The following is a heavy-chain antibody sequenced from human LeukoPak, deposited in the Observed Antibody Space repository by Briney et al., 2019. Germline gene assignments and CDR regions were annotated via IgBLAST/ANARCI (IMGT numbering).Heavy chain of an antibody. CDR3: ANSLSPPGYFDY. Sequence: SETLSLTCTVSGGSLSSYYWSWIRQPPGKGLEWIGYIYYSGSTNYNPSLKSRVTISVDTSKNQFSLKLSSVTAADTAVYYCANSLSPPGYFDYWGQGTLVTVSS. V-gene: IGHV4-59*01. CDR1: GGSLSSYY. J-gene: IGHJ4*02. CDR2: IYYSGST. D-gene: IGHD4-11*01.